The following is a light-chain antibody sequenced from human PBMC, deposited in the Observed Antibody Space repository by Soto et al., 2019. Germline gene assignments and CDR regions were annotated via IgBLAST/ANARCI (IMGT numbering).Light chain of an antibody. Sequence: QSVLTQTPSTSGTPGQRVTISCSGSSSNIGSNNVNWYQQLPGTAPRLLIYANNQRPSGVPDRFSGSKSGTSASLAISGLQSEDEADYYCAAWDDSLKGGVFGGGTKLTVL. J-gene: IGLJ3*02. V-gene: IGLV1-44*01. CDR2: ANN. CDR1: SSNIGSNN. CDR3: AAWDDSLKGGV.